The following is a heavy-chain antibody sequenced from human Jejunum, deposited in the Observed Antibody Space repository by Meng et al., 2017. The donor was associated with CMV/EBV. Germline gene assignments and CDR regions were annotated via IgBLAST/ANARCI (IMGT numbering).Heavy chain of an antibody. J-gene: IGHJ4*02. D-gene: IGHD3-3*01. CDR1: GGGSSKCA. CDR3: ARGRGILDWLFTG. V-gene: IGHV1-69*05. Sequence: KASGGGSSKCAGSWERPDTGQGLEWMGGIVPIFGTAQYAENLEGRARITTDEVTSIAYMELSSVRSEDTDVYYCARGRGILDWLFTGWGQGTLVTVSS. CDR2: IVPIFGTA.